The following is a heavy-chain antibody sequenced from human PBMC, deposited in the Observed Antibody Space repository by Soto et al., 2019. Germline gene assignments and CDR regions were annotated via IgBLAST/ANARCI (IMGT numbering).Heavy chain of an antibody. D-gene: IGHD3-22*01. CDR2: IIPLCGTA. CDR3: ARGPSGYYYFDY. Sequence: VQLVQSGAEVKKPGSSVKVSCKASGGTFSSYAISWVRQAPGQGLEWMGGIIPLCGTANYAQKFQGRVTITADESTSTAYMELSSLRSADTAVYYCARGPSGYYYFDYWGQGTLVTVSS. V-gene: IGHV1-69*01. J-gene: IGHJ4*02. CDR1: GGTFSSYA.